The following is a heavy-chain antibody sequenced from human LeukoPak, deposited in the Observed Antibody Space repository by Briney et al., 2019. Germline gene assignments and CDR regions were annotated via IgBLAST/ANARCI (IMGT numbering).Heavy chain of an antibody. V-gene: IGHV4-34*01. D-gene: IGHD3-3*01. CDR3: ARGLRILEWLSRGYMDV. J-gene: IGHJ6*03. CDR1: GGSFSGYY. CDR2: INHSGST. Sequence: SETLSLTCAVYGGSFSGYYWSWIRQPPGKGLEWIGEINHSGSTNYNPSLKSRVTISVDTSKNQFSLKLSSVTAADTAVYYCARGLRILEWLSRGYMDVWGKGTTVTVSS.